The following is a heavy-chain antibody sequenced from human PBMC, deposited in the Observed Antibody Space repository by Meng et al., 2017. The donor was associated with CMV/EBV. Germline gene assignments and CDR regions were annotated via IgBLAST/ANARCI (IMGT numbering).Heavy chain of an antibody. CDR3: ARRGRGQDFWSGYYTYYFDY. V-gene: IGHV5-51*01. J-gene: IGHJ4*02. Sequence: SNYWIGWVRQMPGKGLEWVGIMYPAGSDTSYSPSFQGQVTISVDKSSSTAYLQWSSLKASDTGVYYCARRGRGQDFWSGYYTYYFDYWGQGTLVTVPQ. CDR2: MYPAGSDT. D-gene: IGHD3-3*01. CDR1: SNYW.